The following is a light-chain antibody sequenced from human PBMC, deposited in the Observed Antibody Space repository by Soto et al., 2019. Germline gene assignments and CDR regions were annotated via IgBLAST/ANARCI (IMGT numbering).Light chain of an antibody. CDR2: DVR. J-gene: IGLJ2*01. V-gene: IGLV2-14*03. CDR3: SSYTSSSTLGLI. Sequence: QSVLTQPASVSGSPGQSITISCTGTRSDVGGYNYVSWYQQHPGKAPKLMIYDVRNRPSGVSNRFSGSKSGNTASLTISGLQAEDEADYYCSSYTSSSTLGLIFGGGTKLTVL. CDR1: RSDVGGYNY.